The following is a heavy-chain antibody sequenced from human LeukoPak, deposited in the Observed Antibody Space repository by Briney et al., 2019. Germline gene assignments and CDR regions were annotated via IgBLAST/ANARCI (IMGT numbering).Heavy chain of an antibody. CDR1: GGSISSYY. CDR2: IYYSGST. Sequence: SETLSLICSVSGGSISSYYWSWIRQPPGKGLEWIGSIYYSGSTNYNPSLKSRVTISVDTSKNQFSLNLTSVTAADTAVCYCARDQGSYDRRLDYWGQGTLVTVSS. D-gene: IGHD5-12*01. V-gene: IGHV4-59*01. CDR3: ARDQGSYDRRLDY. J-gene: IGHJ4*02.